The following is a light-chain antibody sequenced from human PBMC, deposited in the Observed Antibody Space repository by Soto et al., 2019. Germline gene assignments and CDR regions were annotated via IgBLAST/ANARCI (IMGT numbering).Light chain of an antibody. CDR3: QQYNIYWT. Sequence: DIQMTQSPSTLSASVGDRVTITCRASQSVSSWLAWYQKKPEKAPKLLIYKASSLESGVPSRFSGSGSGTEFTLTISSLQPDDIATYYCQQYNIYWTFGQGTKVEIK. CDR2: KAS. CDR1: QSVSSW. V-gene: IGKV1-5*03. J-gene: IGKJ1*01.